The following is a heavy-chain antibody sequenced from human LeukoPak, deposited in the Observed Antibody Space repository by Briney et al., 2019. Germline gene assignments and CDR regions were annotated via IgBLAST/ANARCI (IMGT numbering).Heavy chain of an antibody. D-gene: IGHD3-10*01. J-gene: IGHJ5*02. CDR1: GGSISSGGYY. CDR3: ARDGPYYGSGSANWFDP. CDR2: IYYSGST. V-gene: IGHV4-31*03. Sequence: SQTLSLTCTVSGGSISSGGYYWSWLRQHPGMGLESIGYIYYSGSTYYNPSLKRRVILSVDTSNNQFSLKLCSVTAADTAVYYCARDGPYYGSGSANWFDPWGQGTLVTVSS.